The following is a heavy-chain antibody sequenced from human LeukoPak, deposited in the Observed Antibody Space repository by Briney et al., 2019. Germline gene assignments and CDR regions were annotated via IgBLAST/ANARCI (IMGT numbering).Heavy chain of an antibody. CDR1: GFIFSDYA. D-gene: IGHD3-16*01. V-gene: IGHV3-23*01. J-gene: IGHJ4*02. CDR3: ANRYVSEY. Sequence: PGGSLRLSCAASGFIFSDYAMNWVRQAPGKGLEWVSTIAYAGTYYADSVKGRFITSRDDSKSTLYLQMNSLRADDTAVYFCANRYVSEYWGQGILVTVSS. CDR2: IAYAGT.